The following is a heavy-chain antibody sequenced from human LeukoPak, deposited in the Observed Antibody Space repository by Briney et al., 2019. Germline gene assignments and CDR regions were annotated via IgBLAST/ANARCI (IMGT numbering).Heavy chain of an antibody. D-gene: IGHD3-16*01. CDR3: ARDWGSSSWDY. CDR2: ISAYNGNT. V-gene: IGHV1-18*01. CDR1: GYTFTSYG. Sequence: ASVKVSCKASGYTFTSYGINWVRQAPGQGLEWMGWISAYNGNTNYAQRLQGRVTMTRDTSISTAYMELSRLRSDDTAVYYCARDWGSSSWDYWGQGTLVTVSS. J-gene: IGHJ4*02.